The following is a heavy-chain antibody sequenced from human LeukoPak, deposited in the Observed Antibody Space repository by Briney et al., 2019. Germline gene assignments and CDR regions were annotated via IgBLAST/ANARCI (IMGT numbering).Heavy chain of an antibody. V-gene: IGHV3-23*01. CDR1: VFTFSIYA. CDR3: AKVPVSTYYYFDY. J-gene: IGHJ4*02. CDR2: ISGSGGKT. Sequence: GGSLRLSRAVSVFTFSIYATCGFRQAPAKGREWVSAISGSGGKTIYTDAVKGRFTISRDNCKNTLYLQMNSLRAEDTAAYYCAKVPVSTYYYFDYWGQGTLVTVSS. D-gene: IGHD3-10*01.